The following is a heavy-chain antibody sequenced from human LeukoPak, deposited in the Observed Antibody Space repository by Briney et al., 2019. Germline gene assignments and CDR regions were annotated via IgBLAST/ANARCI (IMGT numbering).Heavy chain of an antibody. V-gene: IGHV3-30*01. Sequence: GGSLRLSCAASGFTFSSYAMHWVRQAPGKGLEWVAVISYDGSNKYYADSVKGRFTISRDNSKNTLYLQMNSLRAEDTAVYYCARDWGVAADWFDPWGQGTLVTVSS. CDR2: ISYDGSNK. J-gene: IGHJ5*02. CDR3: ARDWGVAADWFDP. CDR1: GFTFSSYA. D-gene: IGHD6-13*01.